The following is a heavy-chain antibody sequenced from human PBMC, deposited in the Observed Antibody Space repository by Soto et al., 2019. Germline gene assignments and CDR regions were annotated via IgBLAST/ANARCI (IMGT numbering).Heavy chain of an antibody. Sequence: SETLSLTCAVYGGSFSGYYWSWIRQPPGKGLEWIGEINHSGSPYYNPSLKSRVTISVDTSKNQFSLKLRSVTAADTAVYYCAREGHDFRSGLMGGMDVWGQGTTVTVS. CDR3: AREGHDFRSGLMGGMDV. D-gene: IGHD3-3*01. J-gene: IGHJ6*02. CDR1: GGSFSGYY. CDR2: INHSGSP. V-gene: IGHV4-34*01.